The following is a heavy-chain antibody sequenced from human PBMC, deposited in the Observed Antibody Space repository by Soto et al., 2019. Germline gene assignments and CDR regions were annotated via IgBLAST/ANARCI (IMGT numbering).Heavy chain of an antibody. CDR2: IWYDGSNK. V-gene: IGHV3-33*01. CDR3: ARDHTEYCSGGICYWVEP. CDR1: GFTFSSYG. J-gene: IGHJ5*02. Sequence: QVQLVESGGGVVQPGRSLRLSCAASGFTFSSYGMHWVRQAPGKGLEWVAVIWYDGSNKYYADAVKGRFTISRDNSKNTLYRHMISLRAEDTAVYYCARDHTEYCSGGICYWVEPWRQGTLVTFA. D-gene: IGHD2-15*01.